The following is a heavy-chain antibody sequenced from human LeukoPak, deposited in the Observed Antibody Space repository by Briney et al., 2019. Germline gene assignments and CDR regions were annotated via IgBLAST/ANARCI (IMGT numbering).Heavy chain of an antibody. V-gene: IGHV4-4*02. CDR2: IYHSGST. CDR1: GGSISSSNW. Sequence: SGTLSLTCAVSGGSISSSNWWSWVRQPPGKGLEWIGEIYHSGSTNYNPSLKSRVTISVDKSKNQFSLKLSSVTAADTAVYYCARHVRSRSSVMYAFDIWGQGTMFTVSS. J-gene: IGHJ3*02. D-gene: IGHD3-16*01. CDR3: ARHVRSRSSVMYAFDI.